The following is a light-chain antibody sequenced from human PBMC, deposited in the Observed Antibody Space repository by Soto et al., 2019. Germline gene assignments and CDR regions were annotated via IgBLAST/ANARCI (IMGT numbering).Light chain of an antibody. CDR1: SSDVGGYNY. V-gene: IGLV2-11*01. J-gene: IGLJ1*01. Sequence: QSALTQPPSASGSPGQSVAISCTGTSSDVGGYNYVSWYQQHPGKAPKLMIFDVNKRPSWVPDRFSGSKSGNTASLTISGLQAEDEADYYCSSYAGSYTYVFATGTKVTVL. CDR2: DVN. CDR3: SSYAGSYTYV.